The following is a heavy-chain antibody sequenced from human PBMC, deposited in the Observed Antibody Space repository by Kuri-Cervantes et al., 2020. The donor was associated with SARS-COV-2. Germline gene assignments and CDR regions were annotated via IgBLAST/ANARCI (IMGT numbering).Heavy chain of an antibody. CDR1: GGSFSGYY. CDR3: VRSLGWGYYFFDY. CDR2: IYHSGST. J-gene: IGHJ4*02. V-gene: IGHV4-38-2*01. Sequence: SQTLSLTCAVYGGSFSGYYWGWIRQSPGKGLEWIGSIYHSGSTYYNPSLKSRVTISVDPSKNQFSLRLSSVTAADTALYYCVRSLGWGYYFFDYWGQGTLVTVSS. D-gene: IGHD1-26*01.